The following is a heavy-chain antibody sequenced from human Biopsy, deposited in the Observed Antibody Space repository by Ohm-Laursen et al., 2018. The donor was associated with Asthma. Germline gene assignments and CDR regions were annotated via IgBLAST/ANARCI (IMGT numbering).Heavy chain of an antibody. CDR2: IYSGGTS. CDR1: GFTFSDYD. Sequence: SLRLSCAASGFTFSDYDMHWVRQAPGKGLEWVSVIYSGGTSHTADSVRGRFTISRDYSKNTLYLQMHSLRAEDTAVYYCARGDSSNWSHYYFDYWGQGTLVTVSS. J-gene: IGHJ4*02. D-gene: IGHD3-22*01. V-gene: IGHV3-53*01. CDR3: ARGDSSNWSHYYFDY.